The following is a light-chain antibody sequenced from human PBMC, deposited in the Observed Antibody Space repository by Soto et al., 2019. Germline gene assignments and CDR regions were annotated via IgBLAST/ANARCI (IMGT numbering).Light chain of an antibody. Sequence: DIQMTQSPSTVSASVGDRVTITCRASQSISSWLAWYQQKPGKAPKILIYKASTLESGVPSRFSGSGSGTDFTLTISSLQPDYFATYYCQQCDSYSLTFGQGTKLEIK. CDR1: QSISSW. V-gene: IGKV1-5*03. J-gene: IGKJ2*01. CDR2: KAS. CDR3: QQCDSYSLT.